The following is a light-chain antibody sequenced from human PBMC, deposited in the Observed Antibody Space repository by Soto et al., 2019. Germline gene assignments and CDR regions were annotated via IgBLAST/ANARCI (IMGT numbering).Light chain of an antibody. V-gene: IGKV1-8*01. CDR1: QGISSY. Sequence: AIRMTQSPSSLSASTGDRVTITCRASQGISSYLAWYQQKPGKAPMLLIYDAYTLQSGVPSRFSGSGSGTDFTLTISCLQSEDFATYYCQQYYSYPRTFGQGTKVEIK. J-gene: IGKJ1*01. CDR3: QQYYSYPRT. CDR2: DAY.